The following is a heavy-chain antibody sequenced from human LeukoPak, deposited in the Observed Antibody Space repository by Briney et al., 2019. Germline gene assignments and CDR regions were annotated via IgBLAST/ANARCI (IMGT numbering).Heavy chain of an antibody. CDR3: ARVRSHNGCFDY. J-gene: IGHJ4*02. V-gene: IGHV4-30-4*01. CDR2: IYYSGST. CDR1: GGSISSGDYY. D-gene: IGHD1-14*01. Sequence: PSETLSLTCTVSGGSISSGDYYWSWIRQPPGKGLEWIGYIYYSGSTYYNPSLKSRVTISVDTSKNQFSLKLSSVTAADTAVYYCARVRSHNGCFDYWGQGTLVTVSS.